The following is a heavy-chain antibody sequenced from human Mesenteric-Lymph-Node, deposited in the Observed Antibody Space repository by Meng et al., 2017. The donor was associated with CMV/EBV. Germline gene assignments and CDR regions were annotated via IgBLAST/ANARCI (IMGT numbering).Heavy chain of an antibody. J-gene: IGHJ4*02. CDR3: ARGRDGSSWYYFDL. D-gene: IGHD6-13*01. CDR1: DGSIGSYS. Sequence: SETLSLTCTVSDGSIGSYSWTWIRQPPGKGLEWIGYIYHSGFTSYNPSLKSRVTISVDSSKNDFSLKLSSVTAADTAVYYCARGRDGSSWYYFDLWGPGTLVTVSS. CDR2: IYHSGFT. V-gene: IGHV4-59*01.